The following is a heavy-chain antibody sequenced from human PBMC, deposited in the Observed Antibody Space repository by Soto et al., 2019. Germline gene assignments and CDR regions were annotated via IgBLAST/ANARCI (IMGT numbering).Heavy chain of an antibody. D-gene: IGHD2-15*01. Sequence: ASVKVSCKASGYTFTSYAIHWVRQAPGQRLEWMGWINIGNGNTASSQKFQDRVTITRETSASTAYMELTSLRSEDTAVYYCAREPLCGGRCYDNYFDPWCEGTLVTVSS. CDR1: GYTFTSYA. CDR2: INIGNGNT. CDR3: AREPLCGGRCYDNYFDP. J-gene: IGHJ5*02. V-gene: IGHV1-3*04.